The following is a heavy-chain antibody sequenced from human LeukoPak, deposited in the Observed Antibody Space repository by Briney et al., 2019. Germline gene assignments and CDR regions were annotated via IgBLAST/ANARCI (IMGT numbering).Heavy chain of an antibody. CDR3: ARAPNYDFWSGYLDY. Sequence: PSETLSLTCAVYGGSFSGYYWSWIRQPPGKGLEWIGEINHSGSTYYNPSLKSRVIISVDTSKNHFSLKLSSVTAADTAVYYCARAPNYDFWSGYLDYWGQGTLVTVSS. D-gene: IGHD3-3*01. J-gene: IGHJ4*02. CDR2: INHSGST. V-gene: IGHV4-34*01. CDR1: GGSFSGYY.